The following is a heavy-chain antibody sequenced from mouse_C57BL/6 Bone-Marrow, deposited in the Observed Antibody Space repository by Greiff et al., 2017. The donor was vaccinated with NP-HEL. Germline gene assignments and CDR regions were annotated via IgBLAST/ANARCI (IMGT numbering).Heavy chain of an antibody. J-gene: IGHJ3*01. Sequence: QVQLQQPGAELVKPGASVKLSCKASRYTFTSYWMHWVKQRPGQGLEWIGMIHPNSGSTNYNEKFKSKAKLTVDKSSSTAYMQLSSLTSEDSAVYYCARFPYYYGSAWFAYWGQGTLVTVSA. CDR3: ARFPYYYGSAWFAY. CDR2: IHPNSGST. CDR1: RYTFTSYW. D-gene: IGHD1-1*01. V-gene: IGHV1-64*01.